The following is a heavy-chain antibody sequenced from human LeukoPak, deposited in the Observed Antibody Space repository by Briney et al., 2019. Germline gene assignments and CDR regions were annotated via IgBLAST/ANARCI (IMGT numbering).Heavy chain of an antibody. CDR2: ISGSGGST. Sequence: GGSLRLSCAASGFTFSSYAMSWVRQAPGKGQEWVSAISGSGGSTYYADSVKGRFTISRDNSKNTLYLQMNSLRAEDTAVYYCAKDWGRSGSSDYWGQGTLVTVSS. J-gene: IGHJ4*02. D-gene: IGHD1-26*01. CDR1: GFTFSSYA. CDR3: AKDWGRSGSSDY. V-gene: IGHV3-23*01.